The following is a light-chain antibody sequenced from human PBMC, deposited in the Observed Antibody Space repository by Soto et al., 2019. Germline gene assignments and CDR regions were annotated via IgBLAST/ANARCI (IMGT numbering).Light chain of an antibody. Sequence: DILMTQSPSFLSASVGDIVTITCRASQSISSWLAWYQQMPGKAPKLLIYDASSLHSGVPSRFSGSGSGTEFTLTISSLQPDDFATYYCQKYNTYSWKFGQGTKVDIK. V-gene: IGKV1-5*01. CDR2: DAS. CDR3: QKYNTYSWK. J-gene: IGKJ1*01. CDR1: QSISSW.